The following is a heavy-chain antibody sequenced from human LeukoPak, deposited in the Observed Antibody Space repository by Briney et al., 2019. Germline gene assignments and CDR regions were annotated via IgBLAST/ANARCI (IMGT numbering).Heavy chain of an antibody. CDR3: AKASSGYYSAILG. V-gene: IGHV3-9*01. CDR2: INWNSNNI. Sequence: GGSLRLSCAASGFTFDDYAMHWVRQAPGKGPEWVSGINWNSNNIDYADSVKGRFTISRDNGKNSLYLQMNSLRAEDTALYYCAKASSGYYSAILGWGQGTLVTVSS. J-gene: IGHJ4*02. CDR1: GFTFDDYA. D-gene: IGHD3-22*01.